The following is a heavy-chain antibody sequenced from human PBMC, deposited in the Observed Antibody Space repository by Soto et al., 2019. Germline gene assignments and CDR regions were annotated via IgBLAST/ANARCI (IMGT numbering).Heavy chain of an antibody. Sequence: QVQLVQSGAEVRKPGASVKVSCKSSGYTFNTYYLHWLRQAPGQALEWMGVIHPSGGGTTYAQKFLGGVTVPRATSPTTVFMELSSLRSDDTAVYYCARGGHIAVVTASFDNWGQGPLVTVSS. CDR1: GYTFNTYY. CDR3: ARGGHIAVVTASFDN. D-gene: IGHD2-21*02. V-gene: IGHV1-46*02. J-gene: IGHJ4*02. CDR2: IHPSGGGT.